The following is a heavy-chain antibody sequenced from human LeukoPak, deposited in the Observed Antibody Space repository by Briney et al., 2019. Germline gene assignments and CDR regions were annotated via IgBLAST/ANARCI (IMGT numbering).Heavy chain of an antibody. CDR1: GFTFSNFW. CDR2: IKQDASEK. Sequence: GGSLRLSCAASGFTFSNFWMSWVRQAPGKGLEWVANIKQDASEKYYVDSVKGRFSISRDNAKHSLYLQMNSLRAEDTAVYYCARDSSSWLSYWGRGTLVTVSS. CDR3: ARDSSSWLSY. V-gene: IGHV3-7*01. D-gene: IGHD6-13*01. J-gene: IGHJ4*02.